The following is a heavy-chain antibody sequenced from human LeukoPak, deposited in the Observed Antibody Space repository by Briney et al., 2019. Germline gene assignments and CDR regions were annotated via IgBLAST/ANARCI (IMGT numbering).Heavy chain of an antibody. J-gene: IGHJ4*02. CDR1: GFTFSNHY. V-gene: IGHV3-72*01. CDR3: TRVVVTAIPSKYIDY. D-gene: IGHD2-21*02. CDR2: IRNKANSYAT. Sequence: GRSLRLSCAVSGFTFSNHYMDWVRQAPGKGLEWVGRIRNKANSYATEYAASVKGRFTISRDDSKNSLYLQMNSLKTEDTAVYYCTRVVVTAIPSKYIDYWGQGTLVTVSS.